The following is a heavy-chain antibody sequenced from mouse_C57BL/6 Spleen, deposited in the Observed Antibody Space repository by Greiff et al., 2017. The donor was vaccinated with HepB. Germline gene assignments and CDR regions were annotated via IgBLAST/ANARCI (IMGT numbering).Heavy chain of an antibody. Sequence: VKHQESGPGLVAPSQSLSITCTVSGFSLTSYGVDWVRQPPGKGLEWLGVIWGGGSTNYNSALMSRLSISKDNSKSQVFLKMNSLQTDDTAMYYCAKLGTGRFAYWGQGTLVTVSA. CDR3: AKLGTGRFAY. V-gene: IGHV2-9*01. CDR2: IWGGGST. CDR1: GFSLTSYG. J-gene: IGHJ3*01. D-gene: IGHD4-1*01.